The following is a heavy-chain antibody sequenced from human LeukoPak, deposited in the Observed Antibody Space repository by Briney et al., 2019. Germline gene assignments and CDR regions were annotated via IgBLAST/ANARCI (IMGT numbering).Heavy chain of an antibody. D-gene: IGHD5-24*01. J-gene: IGHJ4*02. CDR3: VRGGDGDRRDFDF. CDR2: INPNSGDP. Sequence: GASVKVSCKASGYAFTAYYLHWVRQATGQGLEWMGWINPNSGDPNYAQNFQGRVTMTRDTSGSTAYMDLNRLRSDDTALYYCVRGGDGDRRDFDFWGQGTLVTVSS. CDR1: GYAFTAYY. V-gene: IGHV1-2*02.